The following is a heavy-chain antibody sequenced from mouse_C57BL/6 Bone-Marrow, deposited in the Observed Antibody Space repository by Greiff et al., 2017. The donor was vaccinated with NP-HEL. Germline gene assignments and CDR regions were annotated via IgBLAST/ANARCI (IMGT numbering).Heavy chain of an antibody. CDR3: ARYAETGAY. CDR1: GFNITGYC. V-gene: IGHV1-7*01. J-gene: IGHJ2*01. D-gene: IGHD6-5*01. Sequence: VQLQQSGAELARPGASVKLSCTASGFNITGYCMHWVKQRPGQGLEWIGYINPSSGYTKYNPKFKGKATLTADTSSSTAYMQLSSLTYEDTAVYYCARYAETGAYWGQGTTLTGSA. CDR2: INPSSGYT.